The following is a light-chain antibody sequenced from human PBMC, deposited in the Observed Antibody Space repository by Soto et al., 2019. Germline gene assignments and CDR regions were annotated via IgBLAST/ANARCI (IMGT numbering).Light chain of an antibody. J-gene: IGKJ3*01. CDR3: QHLNNYPPFT. V-gene: IGKV1-9*01. Sequence: IQLTQSPSSLSASVGDRVSITCRASQDIQTYLAWYQQKRGEAPKLLISGTFTLQSGVPSRFNGSGSGTDFTLTISRLQPEDFATYYFQHLNNYPPFTFGPGTKVDLE. CDR1: QDIQTY. CDR2: GTF.